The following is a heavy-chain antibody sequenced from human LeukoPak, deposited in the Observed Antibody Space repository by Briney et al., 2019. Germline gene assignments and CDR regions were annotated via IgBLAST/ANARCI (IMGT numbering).Heavy chain of an antibody. V-gene: IGHV4-34*01. J-gene: IGHJ6*03. CDR3: ARDGCGGSCFHYYYYYMDV. Sequence: SETLSLTCAVYGGSFSGYYCSWIRQPPGKGLEWIGEINHSGSTNYNPSLISRVTISIDPSKNQFSLKLSSVTAADTAVYYCARDGCGGSCFHYYYYYMDVWGKGTTVTISS. D-gene: IGHD2-15*01. CDR1: GGSFSGYY. CDR2: INHSGST.